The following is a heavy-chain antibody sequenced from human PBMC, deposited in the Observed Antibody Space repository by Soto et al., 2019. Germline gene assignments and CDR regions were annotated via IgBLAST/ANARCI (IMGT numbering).Heavy chain of an antibody. V-gene: IGHV4-59*01. Sequence: PSETLSLTCTVSGGSISNSYWNWIRQSPGKGLEWIGYIYSSGSTHYNPSLQNRVTISIDTSKNQVSLKVNSVTAADTAVYYCARDHPHSYGVYYFDYWGQGTPVT. CDR3: ARDHPHSYGVYYFDY. J-gene: IGHJ4*02. CDR2: IYSSGST. CDR1: GGSISNSY. D-gene: IGHD5-18*01.